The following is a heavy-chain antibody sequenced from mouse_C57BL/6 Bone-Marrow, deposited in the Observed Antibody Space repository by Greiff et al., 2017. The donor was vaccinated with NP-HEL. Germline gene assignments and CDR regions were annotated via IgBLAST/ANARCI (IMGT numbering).Heavy chain of an antibody. CDR3: ARSSITTVVVDY. CDR2: TSYDGSN. D-gene: IGHD1-1*01. CDR1: GYSITSGYY. V-gene: IGHV3-6*01. J-gene: IGHJ2*01. Sequence: EVQLQESGPGLVKPSQSLSLTCSVTGYSITSGYYWNWIRQCPGNKREWMGYTSYDGSNNYNPSLKNRITITRDTSKYHFFLKLNSVTTEDTATYYCARSSITTVVVDYWGQGTTRTVSS.